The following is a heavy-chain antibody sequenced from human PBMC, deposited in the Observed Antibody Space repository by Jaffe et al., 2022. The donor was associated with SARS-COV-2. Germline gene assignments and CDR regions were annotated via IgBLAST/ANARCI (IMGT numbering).Heavy chain of an antibody. J-gene: IGHJ4*02. CDR2: IKQDGSEK. CDR1: GFTFSSYW. V-gene: IGHV3-7*01. CDR3: ARVRYYDSSGLDY. D-gene: IGHD3-22*01. Sequence: EVQLVESGGGLVQPGGSLRLSCAASGFTFSSYWMSWVRQAPGKGLEWVANIKQDGSEKYYVDSVKGRFTISRDNAKNSLYLQMNSLRAEDTAVYYCARVRYYDSSGLDYWGQGTLVTVSS.